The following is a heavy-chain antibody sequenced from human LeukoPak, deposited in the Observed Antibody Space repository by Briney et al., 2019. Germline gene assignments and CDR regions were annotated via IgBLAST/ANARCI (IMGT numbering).Heavy chain of an antibody. V-gene: IGHV4-59*01. D-gene: IGHD3-22*01. CDR2: IYYSGST. J-gene: IGHJ5*02. CDR3: ARSDYYDSSGPRWFDP. Sequence: RPSETLSLTCTVSGGSISSYYWSWIRQPPGKGLEWIGYIYYSGSTNYNPSLKSRVTISVDTSKNQFSLKLSSVTAADTAVYYCARSDYYDSSGPRWFDPWGQGTLVTVSS. CDR1: GGSISSYY.